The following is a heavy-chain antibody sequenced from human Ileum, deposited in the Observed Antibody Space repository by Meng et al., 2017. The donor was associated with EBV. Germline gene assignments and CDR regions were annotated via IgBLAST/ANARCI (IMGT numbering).Heavy chain of an antibody. D-gene: IGHD2-8*01. Sequence: QLRGAGPGSVKYSGTLSLTCGVSGDSMTNNNWWTWVRQPPGKGLEWIGEIYHSGSTNYNPSLQSRATISVDMSKKQFSLKLRSVTAADTAVYYCARTGVGLAFDYWGLGTLVTVSS. J-gene: IGHJ4*02. CDR3: ARTGVGLAFDY. CDR1: GDSMTNNNW. V-gene: IGHV4-4*02. CDR2: IYHSGST.